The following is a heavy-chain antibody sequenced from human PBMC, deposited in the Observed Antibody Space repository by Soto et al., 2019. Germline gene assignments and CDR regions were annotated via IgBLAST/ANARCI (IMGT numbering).Heavy chain of an antibody. CDR1: GGSISSSSYY. D-gene: IGHD3-3*01. Sequence: QLQLQESGPGLVKPSETLSLTCTVSGGSISSSSYYWGWIRQPPGKGLEWIGSIYYSGSTYYNPSLRSRVTISVDTSKNQFSLKLSSVTDADTAVYYCARLGDYDFWSGYPLFDYWGQGTLVTVSS. J-gene: IGHJ4*02. CDR3: ARLGDYDFWSGYPLFDY. V-gene: IGHV4-39*01. CDR2: IYYSGST.